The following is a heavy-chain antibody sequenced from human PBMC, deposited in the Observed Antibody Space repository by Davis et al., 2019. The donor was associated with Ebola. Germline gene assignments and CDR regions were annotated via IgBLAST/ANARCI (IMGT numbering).Heavy chain of an antibody. CDR1: GFTFSSYG. Sequence: PGGSLRLSCAASGFTFSSYGMHWVRQAPGKGLEWVALISYDGSNKDYADSVKGRFTISRDNSKNTLYLQMNSLRVEDTAVYYCAKAADDCSGGRCPFDYWGQGTLVTVSS. D-gene: IGHD2-15*01. J-gene: IGHJ4*02. CDR2: ISYDGSNK. V-gene: IGHV3-30*18. CDR3: AKAADDCSGGRCPFDY.